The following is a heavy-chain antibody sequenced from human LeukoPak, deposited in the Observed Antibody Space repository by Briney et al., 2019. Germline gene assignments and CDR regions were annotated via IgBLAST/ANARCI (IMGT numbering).Heavy chain of an antibody. J-gene: IGHJ5*01. CDR3: AKVVWSDNDWFDS. CDR2: IRNDGSNK. D-gene: IGHD3-3*01. V-gene: IGHV3-30*02. CDR1: GFTFSSYA. Sequence: GGSLRLSCAASGFTFSSYAISWVRQAPGKGLEGVAFIRNDGSNKYYADSVKGRFTISRDNSKNTLYLQMNSLRAEDTAVYYCAKVVWSDNDWFDSWGQGSLVTVSS.